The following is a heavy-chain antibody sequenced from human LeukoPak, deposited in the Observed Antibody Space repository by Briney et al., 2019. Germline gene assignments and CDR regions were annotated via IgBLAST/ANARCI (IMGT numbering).Heavy chain of an antibody. D-gene: IGHD3-3*01. V-gene: IGHV1-18*01. CDR1: GYTFTSFG. CDR3: ARASSWRGYSY. Sequence: GASVKVSCKTSGYTFTSFGISWVRQAPGQGLEWMGWISANNGNTNYAQKLQGRVTMTTDTSTSTAYMELRSLRSDDTAVYCARASSWRGYSYWGQGTLVTVSS. CDR2: ISANNGNT. J-gene: IGHJ4*02.